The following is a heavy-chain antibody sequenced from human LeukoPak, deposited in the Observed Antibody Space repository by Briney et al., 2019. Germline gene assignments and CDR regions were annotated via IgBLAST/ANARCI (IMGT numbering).Heavy chain of an antibody. V-gene: IGHV3-21*01. CDR2: ISSSSSHI. CDR3: ARVGFGVVGYYYMDV. D-gene: IGHD3-3*01. CDR1: GFTFSSYS. J-gene: IGHJ6*03. Sequence: GGSLRLSCAASGFTFSSYSMNWVRQAPGKGLEWVSSISSSSSHIYYADSVKGRFTISRDNAKNSLYLQMNSLRAEDTAVYYCARVGFGVVGYYYMDVWGKGTTVTVSS.